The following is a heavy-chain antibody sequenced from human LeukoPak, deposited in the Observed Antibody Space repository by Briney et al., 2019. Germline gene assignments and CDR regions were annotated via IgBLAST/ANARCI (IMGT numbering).Heavy chain of an antibody. Sequence: GGSLRLSCAASGFIFSSYNMNWVRQAPGKGLEGVSSISGSGGSTYYADSVKGRFTISRDNSKNTLSLQMNSLRAEDTAVYYCAKASRSIKVVLITTSYYFDYWGQGTLVTVSS. D-gene: IGHD3-22*01. CDR2: ISGSGGST. J-gene: IGHJ4*02. CDR3: AKASRSIKVVLITTSYYFDY. CDR1: GFIFSSYN. V-gene: IGHV3-23*01.